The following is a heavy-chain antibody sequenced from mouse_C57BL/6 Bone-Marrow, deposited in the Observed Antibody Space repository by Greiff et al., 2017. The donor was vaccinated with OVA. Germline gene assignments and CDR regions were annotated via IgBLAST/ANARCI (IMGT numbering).Heavy chain of an antibody. CDR3: TRLKNY. V-gene: IGHV14-4*01. Sequence: EVKVEESGAELVRPGASVKLSCTASGFNIKDDYMHWVKQRPEQGLEWIGWIDPENGDTEYASKFQGKATITADTSSNTAYLQLSSLTSEDTAVYYCTRLKNYWGQGTTLTVSS. J-gene: IGHJ2*01. CDR1: GFNIKDDY. CDR2: IDPENGDT.